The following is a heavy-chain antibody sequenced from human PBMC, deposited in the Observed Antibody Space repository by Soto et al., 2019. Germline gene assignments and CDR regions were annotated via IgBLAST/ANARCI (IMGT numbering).Heavy chain of an antibody. V-gene: IGHV4-59*01. CDR3: ARVRGLITMVRGVMEYYYMDV. J-gene: IGHJ6*03. Sequence: SETLSLTCTVSGGSISSYYWSWIRQPPGKGLEWIGYIYYSGSTNYNPSLKSRVTISVDTSKNQFSLKLSSVTAADTAVYYCARVRGLITMVRGVMEYYYMDVWGKGTTVTVSS. CDR1: GGSISSYY. D-gene: IGHD3-10*01. CDR2: IYYSGST.